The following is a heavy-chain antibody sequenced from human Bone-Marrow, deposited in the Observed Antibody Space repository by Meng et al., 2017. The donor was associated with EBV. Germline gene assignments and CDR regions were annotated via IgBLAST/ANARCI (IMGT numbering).Heavy chain of an antibody. Sequence: QVQLWEPGVEGKKPGSSVKVSCKTSGGPFNSDAISWVRQAPGQGLEWIGGLIPMLGAPNYAQKFQDRVTIIADKSTSTHYMQLSSLRSDDTAVYYCASESGRGYTPDYWGRGTLVTVSS. D-gene: IGHD3-10*01. CDR2: LIPMLGAP. J-gene: IGHJ4*02. CDR3: ASESGRGYTPDY. V-gene: IGHV1-69*06. CDR1: GGPFNSDA.